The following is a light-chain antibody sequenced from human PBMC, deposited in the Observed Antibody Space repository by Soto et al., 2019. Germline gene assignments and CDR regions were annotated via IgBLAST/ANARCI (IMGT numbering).Light chain of an antibody. CDR3: SSYTSSSTRV. Sequence: QSVLTQPPSASGTPGQRVTISCSGGSYNVGKNLVYWYQQRPGTAPKLIIFKNNQRPSGVPDRFSGSNSGSSASLAISGLQAEDEADYYCSSYTSSSTRVFGSGTKVTVL. CDR1: SYNVGKNL. V-gene: IGLV1-47*01. J-gene: IGLJ1*01. CDR2: KNN.